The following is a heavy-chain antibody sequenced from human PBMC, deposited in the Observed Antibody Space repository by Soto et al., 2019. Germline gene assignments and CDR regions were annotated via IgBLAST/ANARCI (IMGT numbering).Heavy chain of an antibody. Sequence: GGSLRLSCAASGFTFSSYAMSWVRQAPGKGLEWVSAISGSGGSTYYADSVKGRFTISRDNSKNTLYLQMNSLRAEDTAVYYCAKNVDTIFGVVAYYFDYWGQGTLVTVSS. V-gene: IGHV3-23*01. J-gene: IGHJ4*02. D-gene: IGHD3-3*01. CDR1: GFTFSSYA. CDR3: AKNVDTIFGVVAYYFDY. CDR2: ISGSGGST.